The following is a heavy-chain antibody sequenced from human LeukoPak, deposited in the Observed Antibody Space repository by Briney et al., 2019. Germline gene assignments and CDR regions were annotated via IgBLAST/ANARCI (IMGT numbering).Heavy chain of an antibody. CDR1: GGSISSSSYY. J-gene: IGHJ5*02. CDR3: ARDYSSSDFYRAAHGVDP. V-gene: IGHV4-39*07. D-gene: IGHD6-6*01. Sequence: SETLSLTCTVSGGSISSSSYYWGWIRQPPGKGLEWIGSIYYSGSTYYNPSLKSRVTISVDTSKNQFSLKLSSVTAADTAVYYCARDYSSSDFYRAAHGVDPWGQGTVATVSS. CDR2: IYYSGST.